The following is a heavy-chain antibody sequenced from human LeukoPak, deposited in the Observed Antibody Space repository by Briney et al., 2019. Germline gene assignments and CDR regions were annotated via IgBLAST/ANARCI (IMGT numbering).Heavy chain of an antibody. Sequence: PSETLSLTCTVSGGSISSSSYYWGWIRQPPGKGLEWIGSIYHSGSTYYNPSLKSRVTISVDTSKNQFSLKLSSVTAADTAVYYCARENGGVVVTAINYYYYYMDVWGKGTTVTVSS. CDR2: IYHSGST. CDR3: ARENGGVVVTAINYYYYYMDV. J-gene: IGHJ6*03. V-gene: IGHV4-39*07. D-gene: IGHD2-21*02. CDR1: GGSISSSSYY.